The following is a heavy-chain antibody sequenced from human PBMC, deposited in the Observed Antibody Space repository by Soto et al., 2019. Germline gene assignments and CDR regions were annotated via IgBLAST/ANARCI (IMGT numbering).Heavy chain of an antibody. CDR1: GLTFDDYG. CDR3: AKVKDYGGSSNV. J-gene: IGHJ6*02. V-gene: IGHV3-9*01. Sequence: EVQLVESGGGLVQPGGSLRLSCAASGLTFDDYGMYWVRQAPGKGLEWVSGIIWNSANIAYADTVKGRLTISRDNANNSLYLQMNSLRLEDTAVYYCAKVKDYGGSSNVWGQGTMVTVS. CDR2: IIWNSANI. D-gene: IGHD4-17*01.